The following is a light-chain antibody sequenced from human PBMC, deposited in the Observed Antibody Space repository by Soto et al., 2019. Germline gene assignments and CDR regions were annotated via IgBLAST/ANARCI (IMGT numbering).Light chain of an antibody. CDR1: SSDVGNYNL. CDR3: CSYAGSNYV. Sequence: QSVLTQPASVSGSPGQSITISCTGTSSDVGNYNLVSWYQHHPGKAPKLMIYEVSKRPSGVSNRFSGSKSGDTASLTLSGLQAEDEADYYCCSYAGSNYVFGPGTKVTVL. CDR2: EVS. V-gene: IGLV2-23*02. J-gene: IGLJ1*01.